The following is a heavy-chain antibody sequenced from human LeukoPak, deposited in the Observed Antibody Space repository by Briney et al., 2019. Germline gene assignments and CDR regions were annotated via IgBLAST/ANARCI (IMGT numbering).Heavy chain of an antibody. CDR1: GGSISSGGYS. V-gene: IGHV4-30-2*01. CDR3: ARVDCSGGSCYNYYFDY. Sequence: SQTLSLTCAVSGGSISSGGYSWRWIRQPPGKGLEWIGYIYHSGSTYYNPSLKSRVTISVDRSKNQFSLKLSSVTAADTAVYYCARVDCSGGSCYNYYFDYWGQGTLVTVSS. J-gene: IGHJ4*02. D-gene: IGHD2-15*01. CDR2: IYHSGST.